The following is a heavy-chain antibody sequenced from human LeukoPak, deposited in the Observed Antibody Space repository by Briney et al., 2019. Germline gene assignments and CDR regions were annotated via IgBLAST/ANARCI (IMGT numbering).Heavy chain of an antibody. D-gene: IGHD3-10*01. J-gene: IGHJ4*02. V-gene: IGHV3-23*01. CDR2: NSDGGGSR. Sequence: QAGGSLRLSCAVSGITLSNYGVSWVRQAPGKGLEWVAGNSDGGGSRNYADSVKGRFTISRDNPKNTLYLQMNSLRAEDTAVYFCAKRGVVIRAVIIVGFHKEAYYFDYWGQGALVTVSS. CDR1: GITLSNYG. CDR3: AKRGVVIRAVIIVGFHKEAYYFDY.